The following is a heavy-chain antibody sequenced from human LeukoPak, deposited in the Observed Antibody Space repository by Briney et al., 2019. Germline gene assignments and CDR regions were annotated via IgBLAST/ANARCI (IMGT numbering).Heavy chain of an antibody. CDR1: GYTFTGYY. CDR3: ATAPLRFLEWSFDY. V-gene: IGHV1-2*02. CDR2: INPNSGGT. Sequence: GASVKVSCKASGYTFTGYYMHWVRQAPGQGLEWMGWINPNSGGTNYAQKFQGRVTMTRDTSISTAYMELSRLRSDDTAVYYCATAPLRFLEWSFDYWGQGTLVTVSS. J-gene: IGHJ4*02. D-gene: IGHD3-3*01.